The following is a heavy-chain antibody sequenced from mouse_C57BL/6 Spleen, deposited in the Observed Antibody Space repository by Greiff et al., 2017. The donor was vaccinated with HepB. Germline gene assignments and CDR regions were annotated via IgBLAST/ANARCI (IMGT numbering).Heavy chain of an antibody. V-gene: IGHV7-3*01. CDR2: IRNKANGYTT. J-gene: IGHJ4*01. D-gene: IGHD2-1*01. Sequence: EVMLVESGGGLVQPGGSLSLSCAASGFTFTDYYMSWVRQPPGKALEWLGFIRNKANGYTTEYSASVKGRFTISRDNSKSILYLQMNALRAEDSATYYGARYPRNYDYYAMEYWGQGTSGTVSS. CDR1: GFTFTDYY. CDR3: ARYPRNYDYYAMEY.